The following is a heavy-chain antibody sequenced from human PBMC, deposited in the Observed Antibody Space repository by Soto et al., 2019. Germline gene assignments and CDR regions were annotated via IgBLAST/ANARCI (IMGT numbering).Heavy chain of an antibody. Sequence: GGSLRLSCAASGFTFSNYGMHWVRQAPGKGLEWVAVISYDGNNKYYADSVKGRFTISRDNSKNTLYLQMNSLRAEHTAVYYCARDAIYSSSWFDYWGQGTLVTVSS. CDR1: GFTFSNYG. D-gene: IGHD6-13*01. V-gene: IGHV3-30*03. CDR2: ISYDGNNK. CDR3: ARDAIYSSSWFDY. J-gene: IGHJ4*02.